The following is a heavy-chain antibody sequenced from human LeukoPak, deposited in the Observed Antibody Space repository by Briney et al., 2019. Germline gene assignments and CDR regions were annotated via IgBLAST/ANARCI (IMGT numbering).Heavy chain of an antibody. CDR3: ARDHELRYFDWLAYYGMDV. Sequence: GASVKVSCKASGYTFTSYGISWVRQAPGQGLEWMGWISAYNGNTNYAQKLQGRVTMTTDTSTSTAYMELRSLRSDDTAVYYCARDHELRYFDWLAYYGMDVWGQGTTVTVSS. CDR2: ISAYNGNT. CDR1: GYTFTSYG. D-gene: IGHD3-9*01. J-gene: IGHJ6*02. V-gene: IGHV1-18*01.